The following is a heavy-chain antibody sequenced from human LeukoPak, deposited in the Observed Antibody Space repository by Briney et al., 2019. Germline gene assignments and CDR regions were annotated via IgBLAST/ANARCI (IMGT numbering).Heavy chain of an antibody. CDR3: ARGRAAGSWYFDF. J-gene: IGHJ4*02. CDR2: IYYSGST. V-gene: IGHV4-59*01. CDR1: GGSISSYY. D-gene: IGHD6-13*01. Sequence: KTSETLSLTCTVSGGSISSYYWGWIRQPPGKGLEWIGYIYYSGSTNYNPSLKSRVTISVDTSKNQFSLKLSSVTAVDTAVYYCARGRAAGSWYFDFWGQGTLVTVSS.